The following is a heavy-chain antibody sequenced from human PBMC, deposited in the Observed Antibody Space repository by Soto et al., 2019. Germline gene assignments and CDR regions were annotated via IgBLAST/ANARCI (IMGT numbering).Heavy chain of an antibody. CDR3: ARDYTSTSYGFDS. CDR1: GFTFSTYG. V-gene: IGHV3-33*01. J-gene: IGHJ4*02. CDR2: IWYDGSNE. D-gene: IGHD2-2*01. Sequence: LRLSCSASGFTFSTYGMHWVRQAPGKGLEWVAVIWYDGSNEYYADSVKGRFTISRDNSKNTLYLQMNSLRAEDTAVYYCARDYTSTSYGFDSWGQGTLVTVYS.